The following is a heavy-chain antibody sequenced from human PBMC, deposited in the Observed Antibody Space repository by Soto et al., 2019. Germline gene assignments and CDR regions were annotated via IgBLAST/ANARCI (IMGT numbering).Heavy chain of an antibody. D-gene: IGHD3-16*01. CDR2: INVGKGNT. CDR1: GYSFTPYS. J-gene: IGHJ5*02. V-gene: IGHV1-3*01. Sequence: ASVKVSCKASGYSFTPYSMQWVRQAPGQRLEWMGWINVGKGNTEYSQKFQGRLTVTRDTSASTVYMELSSLRSEDTAVYYCVRVGVTLSNNPYSWFDLLGEGPLVTISS. CDR3: VRVGVTLSNNPYSWFDL.